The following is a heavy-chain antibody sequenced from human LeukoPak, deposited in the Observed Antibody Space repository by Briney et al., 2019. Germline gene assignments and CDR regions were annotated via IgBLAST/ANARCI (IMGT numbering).Heavy chain of an antibody. D-gene: IGHD6-13*01. CDR2: ISSSGSYI. J-gene: IGHJ3*02. V-gene: IGHV3-48*03. CDR3: ARDPGYSSTGVDAFDI. CDR1: GFDFSIYE. Sequence: GGSLRLSCTASGFDFSIYEMDWVRQAPGKGLEWVSYISSSGSYIQYAESVKGRFTISRDNAEKSLFLQMNSLRDEDTAVYYCARDPGYSSTGVDAFDIWGRGTMVTVSS.